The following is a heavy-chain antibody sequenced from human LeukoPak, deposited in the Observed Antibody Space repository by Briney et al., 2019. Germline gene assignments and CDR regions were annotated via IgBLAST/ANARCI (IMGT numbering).Heavy chain of an antibody. D-gene: IGHD3-10*01. CDR2: ISSSSSYI. CDR1: GFTFSSYS. CDR3: ARGFGELFHDAFDI. J-gene: IGHJ3*02. Sequence: PGGSLRLSCAASGFTFSSYSMNWVRQAPGKGLEWVSSISSSSSYINYADSVKGRFTISRDNAKNSLYLQMNSLRAEDTAVYYCARGFGELFHDAFDIWGQGTMVTVSS. V-gene: IGHV3-21*01.